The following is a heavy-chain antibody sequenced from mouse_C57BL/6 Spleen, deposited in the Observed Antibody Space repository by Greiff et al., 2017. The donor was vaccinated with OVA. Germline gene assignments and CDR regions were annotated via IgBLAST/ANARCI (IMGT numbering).Heavy chain of an antibody. D-gene: IGHD2-3*01. CDR2: INPNNGGT. J-gene: IGHJ4*01. CDR3: ASCHDGYYGYYAMDY. V-gene: IGHV1-22*01. CDR1: GYTFTDYN. Sequence: EVQLQQSGPELVKPGASVKMSCKASGYTFTDYNMHWVKQSHGKSLEWIGYINPNNGGTSYNQKFKGKATLTVNKSSSTAYMELRSLTSEDSAVYYCASCHDGYYGYYAMDYWGQGTSVTVSS.